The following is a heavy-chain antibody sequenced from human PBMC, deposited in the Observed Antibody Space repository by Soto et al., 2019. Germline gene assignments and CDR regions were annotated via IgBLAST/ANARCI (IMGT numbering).Heavy chain of an antibody. CDR3: ARDSSSGYDLPGPDYYMDV. CDR2: INPNSGGT. J-gene: IGHJ6*03. CDR1: GYTFTGYY. Sequence: ALVKVSCKASGYTFTGYYMHRVRQAPGPRLEWMGWINPNSGGTNYAQKFQGWVTMTRDTSISTAYMELSRLRSDDTAVYYCARDSSSGYDLPGPDYYMDVWGKGTTVTVSS. D-gene: IGHD5-12*01. V-gene: IGHV1-2*04.